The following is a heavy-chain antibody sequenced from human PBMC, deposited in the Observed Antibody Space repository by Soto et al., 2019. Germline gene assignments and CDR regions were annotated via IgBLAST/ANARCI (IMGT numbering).Heavy chain of an antibody. V-gene: IGHV1-69*04. D-gene: IGHD3-10*01. CDR3: AREVTTVYYYGSGSYYNSYYYGMDV. CDR2: IIPILGIA. Sequence: SVKVSCKASGGTFSSYTISWVRQAPGQGLEWMGRIIPILGIANYAQQFQGRVTITADKSTSTAYMELSSLRSEDTAVYCCAREVTTVYYYGSGSYYNSYYYGMDVWGQATTVTVSS. CDR1: GGTFSSYT. J-gene: IGHJ6*02.